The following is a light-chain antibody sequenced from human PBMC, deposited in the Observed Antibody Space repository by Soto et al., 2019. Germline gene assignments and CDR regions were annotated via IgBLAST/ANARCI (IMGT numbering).Light chain of an antibody. CDR2: GAS. Sequence: EIVMTQSPATLSVSPGERATLSCRASQSVSSNLAWYQQKPGQAPRLLIYGASTRATGIPARFSGSGSGTEFNLTITRLEPEDGAVYYCQQYGDPPQTFGPGTNVDIK. J-gene: IGKJ1*01. CDR1: QSVSSN. CDR3: QQYGDPPQT. V-gene: IGKV3-15*01.